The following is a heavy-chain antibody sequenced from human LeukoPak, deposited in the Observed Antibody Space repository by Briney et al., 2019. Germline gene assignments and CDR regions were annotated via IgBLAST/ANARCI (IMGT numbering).Heavy chain of an antibody. J-gene: IGHJ3*02. D-gene: IGHD5-24*01. CDR2: ISYDGSNK. Sequence: PGGSLRLSCAASGFTFSSYAMHWVRQAPGKGLEWVAVISYDGSNKYYADSVKGRFTISRDNTKNTLYLQMNSLRAEDTAVYYCARDGGNNWYGAFDIWGQGTMVTVSS. CDR1: GFTFSSYA. V-gene: IGHV3-30-3*01. CDR3: ARDGGNNWYGAFDI.